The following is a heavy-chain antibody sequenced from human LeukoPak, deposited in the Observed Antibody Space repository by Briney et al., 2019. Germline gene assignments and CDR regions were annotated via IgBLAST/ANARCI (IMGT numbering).Heavy chain of an antibody. V-gene: IGHV3-53*01. Sequence: PGGSLRLPCAAPGFTVSSNYMSWVRQAPGKGLEWVSVIYSGGSTYYADSVKGRFTISRDNAKNSLYLQMNSLRAKDTAVYYCARIFGGAFDIWGQGTMVTVSS. CDR3: ARIFGGAFDI. CDR1: GFTVSSNY. D-gene: IGHD3-16*01. CDR2: IYSGGST. J-gene: IGHJ3*02.